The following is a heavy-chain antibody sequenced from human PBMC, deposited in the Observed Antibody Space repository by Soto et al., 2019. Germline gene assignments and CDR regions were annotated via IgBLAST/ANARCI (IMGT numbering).Heavy chain of an antibody. V-gene: IGHV6-1*01. CDR1: GDSVSSNGAC. CDR2: IYYRSKWFH. J-gene: IGHJ6*02. CDR3: ARVHCSAGTCLDGLDF. D-gene: IGHD2-15*01. Sequence: PSQTLSLTCVISGDSVSSNGACWNWIRQSPSRGLQWLGRIYYRSKWFHDYAASVESRMAINPDTSRNQFPLQLNYVTPEDTAVYYCARVHCSAGTCLDGLDFWGQGNTVTVSS.